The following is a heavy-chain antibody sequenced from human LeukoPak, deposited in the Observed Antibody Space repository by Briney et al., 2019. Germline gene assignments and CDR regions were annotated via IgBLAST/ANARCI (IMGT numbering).Heavy chain of an antibody. CDR3: ARHPSARVFFDY. Sequence: SETLSLTCTVSGGSITSYYWSWIRQPPGKGLEWIGYIYYRGSTNYNPSLKSRVTISVDTSKNQFSLNLKSVTAADTAVYYCARHPSARVFFDYWGQGTLVTVSS. CDR2: IYYRGST. V-gene: IGHV4-59*08. CDR1: GGSITSYY. D-gene: IGHD3-3*01. J-gene: IGHJ4*02.